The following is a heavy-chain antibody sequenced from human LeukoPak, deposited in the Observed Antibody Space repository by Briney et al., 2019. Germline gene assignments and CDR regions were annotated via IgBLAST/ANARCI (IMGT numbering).Heavy chain of an antibody. Sequence: GGSLRLSCAASGFTFSTYSMNWVRQPPGKGLEWVSYISTSSSYIHYADSVNGRFTISRDNAKKSLFLQMNSLRAEDTAVYYCARACRGSGSIDYWGQGTLVTVSS. V-gene: IGHV3-21*04. CDR3: ARACRGSGSIDY. D-gene: IGHD6-19*01. CDR1: GFTFSTYS. CDR2: ISTSSSYI. J-gene: IGHJ4*02.